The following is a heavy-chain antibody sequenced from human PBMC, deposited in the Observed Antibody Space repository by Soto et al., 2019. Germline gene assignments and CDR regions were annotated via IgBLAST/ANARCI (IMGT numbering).Heavy chain of an antibody. V-gene: IGHV1-18*01. CDR1: GNTFTNFG. J-gene: IGHJ5*02. CDR3: ARVIPGAEAWFDP. Sequence: EASVKVSCKTAGNTFTNFGVSWVRQAPRQGLEWMGWISAYTDDPNYAQKFQGRVTMTIDTSTSTAYLDLRSLTSDDTAVYYCARVIPGAEAWFDPWGQGTLVTVSS. D-gene: IGHD2-2*01. CDR2: ISAYTDDP.